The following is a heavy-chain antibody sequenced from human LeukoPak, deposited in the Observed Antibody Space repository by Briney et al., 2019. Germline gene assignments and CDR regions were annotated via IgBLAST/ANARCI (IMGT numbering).Heavy chain of an antibody. V-gene: IGHV3-30-3*01. J-gene: IGHJ4*02. CDR2: ISYDGSNK. D-gene: IGHD5-18*01. CDR3: ARDSYGLDY. CDR1: GFTFSSHA. Sequence: GGSLRLSCAASGFTFSSHAMHWVRQAPGKGLEWVAVISYDGSNKYYADSVKGRFTISRDNSKNTLYLQMNGLRAEDTAVYYCARDSYGLDYWGQGTLVTVSS.